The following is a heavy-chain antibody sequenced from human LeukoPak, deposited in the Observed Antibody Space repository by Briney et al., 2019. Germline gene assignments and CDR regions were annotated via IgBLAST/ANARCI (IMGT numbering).Heavy chain of an antibody. CDR1: LVSPSDYV. J-gene: IGHJ3*02. V-gene: IGHV3-48*03. Sequence: GCLRLSSAASLVSPSDYVMNWVRPALGKRLWRVSYICSSGSTIYYTDSVQGRFSISRDTTKNSLYMQMNSLRAEDTAVYYCARGPYACDIWGQGKMVTVSS. CDR2: ICSSGSTI. CDR3: ARGPYACDI.